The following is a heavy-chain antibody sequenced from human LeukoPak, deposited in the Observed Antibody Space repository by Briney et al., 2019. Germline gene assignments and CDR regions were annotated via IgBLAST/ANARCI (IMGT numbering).Heavy chain of an antibody. V-gene: IGHV1-69*13. CDR3: AREAGSYPTPAIYYFEY. CDR1: ADTSTNYG. J-gene: IGHJ4*02. CDR2: IVPMSGST. D-gene: IGHD1-26*01. Sequence: GASGTVSFTPSADTSTNYGISWVRQAPGQGLEWMGGIVPMSGSTEYAQKFQGRVKISADDSTSTVYIGLSSLTSEDTAVYYCAREAGSYPTPAIYYFEYWGQGALVTVSS.